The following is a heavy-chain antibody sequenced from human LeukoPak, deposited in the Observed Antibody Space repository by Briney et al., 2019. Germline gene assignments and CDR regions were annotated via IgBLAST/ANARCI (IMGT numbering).Heavy chain of an antibody. J-gene: IGHJ4*02. V-gene: IGHV4-59*11. CDR2: VFDSGST. CDR1: GGSISGHY. CDR3: ARGYSSSWNYLDY. D-gene: IGHD6-13*01. Sequence: SETLSLTCTVSGGSISGHYWSWIRQPPGKGLEWIGYVFDSGSTNYNPSLKSRVTISVDTSKKQFSLKVSSVTAADTAVYYCARGYSSSWNYLDYWGQGTLVTVSS.